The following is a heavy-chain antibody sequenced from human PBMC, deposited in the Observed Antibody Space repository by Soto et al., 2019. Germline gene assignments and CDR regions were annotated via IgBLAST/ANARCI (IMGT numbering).Heavy chain of an antibody. Sequence: TGGSLRLSCAASGFTFSSYAMSWVRQAPGKGLEWVSAISGSGGSTYYADSVKGRFTISRDNSKNTLYLQMSSLRAEDTAVYFCVSDPSRRAPRDYWGQGTLVTVSS. D-gene: IGHD6-25*01. CDR3: VSDPSRRAPRDY. CDR1: GFTFSSYA. CDR2: ISGSGGST. V-gene: IGHV3-23*01. J-gene: IGHJ4*02.